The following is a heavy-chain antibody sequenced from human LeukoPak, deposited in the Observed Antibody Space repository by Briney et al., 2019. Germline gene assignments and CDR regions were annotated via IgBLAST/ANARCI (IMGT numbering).Heavy chain of an antibody. CDR2: IYPGDSDT. CDR1: GCSFTTYW. J-gene: IGHJ4*02. V-gene: IGHV5-51*01. CDR3: ARRQYYYDSSGYWE. D-gene: IGHD3-22*01. Sequence: GESLKISCKGSGCSFTTYWIGWVRQMPGKGLEWMGIIYPGDSDTRYSPSFQGQVSISADKSISTAYLQWSSLKASDTAMYYCARRQYYYDSSGYWEWGQGTLVTVSS.